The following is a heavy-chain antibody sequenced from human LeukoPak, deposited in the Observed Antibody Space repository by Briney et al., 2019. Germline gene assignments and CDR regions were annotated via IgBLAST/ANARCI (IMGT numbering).Heavy chain of an antibody. D-gene: IGHD3-3*01. CDR1: GGSISSGSYY. J-gene: IGHJ4*02. V-gene: IGHV4-61*02. Sequence: SQTLSLTCTVSGGSISSGSYYWSWIRQPVGKGLEWIGRIYTSGSTNYNPSLKSRVTISVDTSKNQFSLKLSSVTAADTAVYYCARSTITIFGVVNDYWGQGTLVTVSS. CDR2: IYTSGST. CDR3: ARSTITIFGVVNDY.